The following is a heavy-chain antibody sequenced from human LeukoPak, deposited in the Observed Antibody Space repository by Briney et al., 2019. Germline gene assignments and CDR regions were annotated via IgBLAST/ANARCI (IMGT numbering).Heavy chain of an antibody. J-gene: IGHJ4*02. D-gene: IGHD3-22*01. CDR3: ASLKGLFDYLDY. CDR2: LYNAGST. CDR1: GFTVSNKY. Sequence: GGSLRLSCVASGFTVSNKYMSWVRQAPGKGLEWVSVLYNAGSTYYADSVKGRFTISRDNSKNTLYLQMYSLRAEDTAVYYCASLKGLFDYLDYWGQGILVTVYS. V-gene: IGHV3-53*01.